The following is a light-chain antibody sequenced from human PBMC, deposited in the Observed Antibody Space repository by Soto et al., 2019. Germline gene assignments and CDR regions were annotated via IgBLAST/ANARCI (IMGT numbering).Light chain of an antibody. CDR2: SNS. Sequence: QSVLTQPPSVSGTPGQRVSISCSGSSSNIGSNIVNWYQQLPGTAPKLPIYSNSQWPSGVPDRFSGSKSGTSASLAIRGLQSEDEADYYCAAWDDSLNAWVFGGGTQLTVL. CDR1: SSNIGSNI. V-gene: IGLV1-44*01. J-gene: IGLJ3*02. CDR3: AAWDDSLNAWV.